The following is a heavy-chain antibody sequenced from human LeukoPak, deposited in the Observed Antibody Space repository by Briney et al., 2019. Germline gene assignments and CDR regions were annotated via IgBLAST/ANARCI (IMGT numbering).Heavy chain of an antibody. Sequence: SETLSLTCAVSGYSISSGYYWGWIRQPPGKGLEWIGSIYHSGSTYYNPSLKSRVTISVDTSKNQFSLKLSSVTAADTAVYYCARQVGYSSGWYNAGDSFDIWCQGTMVTVSS. CDR2: IYHSGST. CDR1: GYSISSGYY. J-gene: IGHJ3*02. V-gene: IGHV4-38-2*01. CDR3: ARQVGYSSGWYNAGDSFDI. D-gene: IGHD6-19*01.